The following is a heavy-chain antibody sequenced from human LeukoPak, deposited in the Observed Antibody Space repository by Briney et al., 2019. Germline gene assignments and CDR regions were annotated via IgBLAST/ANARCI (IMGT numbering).Heavy chain of an antibody. J-gene: IGHJ6*03. CDR2: IIPIFGTA. CDR3: ARTVGVYYYYYMDV. Sequence: ASVKVSCKASGGTFSSYAISWVRQAPGQGLEWMGGIIPIFGTANYAQKFQGRVTITADKSTSTAYMELSSLRSEDTAVYYCARTVGVYYYYYMDVWGKGTTVTVSS. D-gene: IGHD4-17*01. CDR1: GGTFSSYA. V-gene: IGHV1-69*06.